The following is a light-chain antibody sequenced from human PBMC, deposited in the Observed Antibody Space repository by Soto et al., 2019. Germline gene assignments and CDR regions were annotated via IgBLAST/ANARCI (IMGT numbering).Light chain of an antibody. V-gene: IGLV2-18*02. CDR2: EVS. Sequence: QSALTQPPSVSGSPGQSVTISCTGTSSDVGSYNRDSWYQQPPGTAPKLMIHEVSNRPSGVPDRFSGSKSGNTASLTISGLQAEDEADYYCSTYTSRSTLVFGGGTKLTVL. CDR3: STYTSRSTLV. CDR1: SSDVGSYNR. J-gene: IGLJ2*01.